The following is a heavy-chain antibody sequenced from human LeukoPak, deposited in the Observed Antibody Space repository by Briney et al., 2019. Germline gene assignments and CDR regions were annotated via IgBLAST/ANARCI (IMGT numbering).Heavy chain of an antibody. CDR1: GYTFTSYG. CDR2: ISPNSGDT. J-gene: IGHJ4*02. CDR3: ARDVGEYCSSTNCYASDF. V-gene: IGHV1-2*02. Sequence: ASVKVSCKASGYTFTSYGISWVRQAPGQGLEWMGWISPNSGDTNYAQRFQGRVTMTRDTSISTAYMDLSRLRSDDPAVYYCARDVGEYCSSTNCYASDFWGQGTLVTVSS. D-gene: IGHD2-2*01.